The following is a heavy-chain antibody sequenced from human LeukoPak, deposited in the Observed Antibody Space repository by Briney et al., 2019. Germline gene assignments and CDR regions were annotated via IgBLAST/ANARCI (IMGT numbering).Heavy chain of an antibody. V-gene: IGHV3-21*01. Sequence: GGSLRLSCAASGFTFNNYIMNWVRQAPGKGLEWVSSISSSSDYIYYADSVKGRFTISRDNAKNSLYLQMNSLRAEDTAVYYCARGGGSYYYYMDVWGKGTTVTVSS. D-gene: IGHD5-12*01. CDR2: ISSSSDYI. CDR3: ARGGGSYYYYMDV. CDR1: GFTFNNYI. J-gene: IGHJ6*03.